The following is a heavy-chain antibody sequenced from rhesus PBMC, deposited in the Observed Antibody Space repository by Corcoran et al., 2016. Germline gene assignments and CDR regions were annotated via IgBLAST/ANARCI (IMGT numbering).Heavy chain of an antibody. Sequence: QVQLQESGPGLVKTSETLSLTCAGSGYSISSGYGWSWLRQHPGRGLERVGNIGGSSGTPNYNPSLKRLGAISKDPPKNQFSLGLSSVTAADTAVYYCARVYTGYSSWSRVNAFDFWGQGLRVSVSS. J-gene: IGHJ3*01. CDR2: IGGSSGTP. D-gene: IGHD6-13*01. CDR3: ARVYTGYSSWSRVNAFDF. V-gene: IGHV4-127*01. CDR1: GYSISSGYG.